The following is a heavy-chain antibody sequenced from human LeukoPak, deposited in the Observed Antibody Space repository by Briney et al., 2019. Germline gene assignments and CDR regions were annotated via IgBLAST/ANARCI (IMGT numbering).Heavy chain of an antibody. CDR3: ARQPANTAAFDV. D-gene: IGHD5-18*01. CDR2: VRDNGEN. J-gene: IGHJ3*01. V-gene: IGHV4-59*08. CDR1: GGSINAFY. Sequence: TPSETLSLTCSVSGGSINAFYWSWIRQPPGKGLEWIAYVRDNGENNYNPSLKSRVAISLDTANNQISLRLNFVTAAGTAIYYCARQPANTAAFDVWGQGTMVTVSS.